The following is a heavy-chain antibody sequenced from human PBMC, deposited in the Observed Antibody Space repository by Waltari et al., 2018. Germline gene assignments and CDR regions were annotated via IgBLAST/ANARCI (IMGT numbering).Heavy chain of an antibody. CDR2: INHSGST. D-gene: IGHD6-19*01. V-gene: IGHV4-34*01. CDR3: ARGKWLDYFDY. Sequence: QVQLQQWGAGLLKPSETLSLTCAVYGGSFSGYYWSWIRQPPGKGLEWSGEINHSGSTNYNPSLKRRVTISVDTSKNQFSLKLSSVTAADTAVYYCARGKWLDYFDYWGQGTLVTVSS. J-gene: IGHJ4*02. CDR1: GGSFSGYY.